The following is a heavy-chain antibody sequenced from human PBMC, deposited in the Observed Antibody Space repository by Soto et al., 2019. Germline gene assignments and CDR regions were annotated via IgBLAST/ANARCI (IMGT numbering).Heavy chain of an antibody. CDR1: GYTFTSYG. J-gene: IGHJ1*01. CDR2: ISAYNGNT. Sequence: VSVNVSCKASGYTFTSYGISWVRQAPGQGLEWMGWISAYNGNTNYAQKLQGRVTMTTDTSTSTAYMELRSLRSDDTAVYYCATSGLVCSGGSSYSGAEYFQHWGQGTLVTVSS. CDR3: ATSGLVCSGGSSYSGAEYFQH. V-gene: IGHV1-18*01. D-gene: IGHD2-15*01.